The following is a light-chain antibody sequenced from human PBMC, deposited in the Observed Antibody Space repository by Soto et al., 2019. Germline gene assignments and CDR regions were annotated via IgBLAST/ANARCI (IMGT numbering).Light chain of an antibody. CDR1: KLGDKF. CDR2: QDN. J-gene: IGLJ3*02. CDR3: QAWDSGTAV. Sequence: SSELTQPPSVSVSPGQTASITCSGDKLGDKFACWYQQKSGQSPVLVIYQDNKRPSGIPARFSGSNSGNTATLTISGTQAMDEADYYCQAWDSGTAVFGGGTKVTVL. V-gene: IGLV3-1*01.